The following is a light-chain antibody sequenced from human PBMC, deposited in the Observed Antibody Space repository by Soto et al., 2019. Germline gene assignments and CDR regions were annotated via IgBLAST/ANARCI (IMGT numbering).Light chain of an antibody. CDR2: DTS. Sequence: PGERATLSCRTSQSVSSSYLAWYQQKPGQAPRLLIYDTSDRATGIPDRFSASGSGTDFTLTISRLEPEDFAVYYCQHYGTSALFGPGTKVDIK. J-gene: IGKJ3*01. V-gene: IGKV3-20*01. CDR1: QSVSSSY. CDR3: QHYGTSAL.